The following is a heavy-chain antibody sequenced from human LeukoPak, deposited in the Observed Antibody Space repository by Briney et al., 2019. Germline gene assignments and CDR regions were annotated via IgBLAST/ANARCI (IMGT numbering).Heavy chain of an antibody. CDR1: GGSVSSYY. D-gene: IGHD6-13*01. Sequence: SETLSLTCTVSGGSVSSYYWSWIRQPPGKGLEWIGYIYYSGSTNYNPSLKSRVTISVDTSKNQFSLKLSSVTAADTAVYYCARVAAAYDWYFDLWGRGTLVTVSS. CDR3: ARVAAAYDWYFDL. J-gene: IGHJ2*01. V-gene: IGHV4-59*02. CDR2: IYYSGST.